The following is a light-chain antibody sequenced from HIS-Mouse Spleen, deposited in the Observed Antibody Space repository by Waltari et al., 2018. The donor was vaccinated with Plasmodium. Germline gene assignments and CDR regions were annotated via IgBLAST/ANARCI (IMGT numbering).Light chain of an antibody. J-gene: IGLJ1*01. Sequence: QSALTQPRSVSGSPGQSVTISCTGTSSDVGGYNYVSWYQQHPGKAPKLMIYDVSKRPPGVPDGFSGSKSGNTASLTISGLQAEDEADYYCCSYAGSYTFVFGTGTKVTVL. CDR2: DVS. CDR3: CSYAGSYTFV. V-gene: IGLV2-11*01. CDR1: SSDVGGYNY.